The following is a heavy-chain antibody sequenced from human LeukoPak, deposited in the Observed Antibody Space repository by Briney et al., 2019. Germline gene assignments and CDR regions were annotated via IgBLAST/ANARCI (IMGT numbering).Heavy chain of an antibody. Sequence: SVKVSCKASGGTFSSYAISWVRQAPGQGLEWMGGIIPIFGTANYAQKFQGRVTITADKSTSTAYMELSSLRSEDTAVYYCARTLVDIVATTYFDYWGQGTLVTVSS. CDR3: ARTLVDIVATTYFDY. J-gene: IGHJ4*02. D-gene: IGHD5-12*01. V-gene: IGHV1-69*06. CDR1: GGTFSSYA. CDR2: IIPIFGTA.